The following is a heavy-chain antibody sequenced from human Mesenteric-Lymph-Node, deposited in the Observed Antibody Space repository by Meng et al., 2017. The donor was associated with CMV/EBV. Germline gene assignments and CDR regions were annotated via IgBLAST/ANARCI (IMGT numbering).Heavy chain of an antibody. D-gene: IGHD6-13*01. CDR2: VRSKNAGGAT. CDR3: ARGPRPYSSSGLFDP. Sequence: GGSLRLSCAASGFKFSDAWMNWVRQTPGKGLEWVGRVRSKNAGGATDYATPVKGRFTISRDDSENMAYLQMSSLKTEDTAVYYCARGPRPYSSSGLFDPWGQGTLVTVSS. J-gene: IGHJ5*02. V-gene: IGHV3-15*01. CDR1: GFKFSDAW.